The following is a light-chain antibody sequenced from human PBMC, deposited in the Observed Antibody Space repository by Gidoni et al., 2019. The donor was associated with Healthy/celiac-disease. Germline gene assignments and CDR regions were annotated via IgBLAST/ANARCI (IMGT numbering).Light chain of an antibody. CDR1: TGAVTIGHY. J-gene: IGLJ3*02. CDR2: DTS. Sequence: QAVVTQEPSLTVSPGGTVTLTCVSSTGAVTIGHYPYLFQQKPGQAPRTLIYDTSNKPSWTPARFSGSLLGGKAALTLSGAPPDDDAVYYCLLSYSGSGVFGGGSKLTVL. V-gene: IGLV7-46*01. CDR3: LLSYSGSGV.